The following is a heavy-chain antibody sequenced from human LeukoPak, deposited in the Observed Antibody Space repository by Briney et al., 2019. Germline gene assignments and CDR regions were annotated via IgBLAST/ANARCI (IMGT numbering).Heavy chain of an antibody. CDR2: ILSSSSYI. Sequence: GGSLRLACAASGFTFSSYCMNWVRQAPGRGLEWVSSILSSSSYISYAGSVKGRFTISRDNAKTALYLQMNGLRAEDTAVYYCASASGYTSGWYDDAFDIWGQGTMVTVSS. V-gene: IGHV3-21*01. J-gene: IGHJ3*02. CDR3: ASASGYTSGWYDDAFDI. CDR1: GFTFSSYC. D-gene: IGHD6-19*01.